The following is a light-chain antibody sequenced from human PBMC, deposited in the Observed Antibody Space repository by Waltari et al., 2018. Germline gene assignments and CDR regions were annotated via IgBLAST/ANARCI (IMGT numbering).Light chain of an antibody. CDR3: AAWDDSLSGVV. V-gene: IGLV1-47*01. CDR2: GNN. Sequence: SVLTQPPSASGTPGQRVTISCSGSSSNIGSNYVYWYQQHPGTAPKLLISGNNQRPSGVPDRFSGSKSGTSASLAISGLRSEDEADYYCAAWDDSLSGVVFGGGTKLTVL. J-gene: IGLJ2*01. CDR1: SSNIGSNY.